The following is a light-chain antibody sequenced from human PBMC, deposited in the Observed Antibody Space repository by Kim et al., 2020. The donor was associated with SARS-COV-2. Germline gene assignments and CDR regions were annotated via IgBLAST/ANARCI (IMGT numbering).Light chain of an antibody. CDR3: AAWDDSLNGHV. CDR2: SNN. J-gene: IGLJ2*01. Sequence: GQSVTISCSGSSSNIGSNTVNWYQQRPGTAPKLLIYSNNQRPSGVPDRFSGSKSGTSASLAISGLQSEDEADYYCAAWDDSLNGHVFGGGTQLTVL. V-gene: IGLV1-44*01. CDR1: SSNIGSNT.